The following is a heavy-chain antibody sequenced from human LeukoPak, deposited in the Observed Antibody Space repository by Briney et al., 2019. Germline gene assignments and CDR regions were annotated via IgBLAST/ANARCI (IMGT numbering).Heavy chain of an antibody. CDR2: INHSGST. V-gene: IGHV4-34*01. D-gene: IGHD3-10*01. Sequence: SETLSLTCAVYGGSFSGYYWSWIRQPPGKGLEWIGEINHSGSTNYNPSLKSRVTISVDTSKNQFSLKLSSVTAADTAVYYCARGSRPYYYGSGSYYQRLGTSGAFDIWGQGTMVTVSS. CDR3: ARGSRPYYYGSGSYYQRLGTSGAFDI. CDR1: GGSFSGYY. J-gene: IGHJ3*02.